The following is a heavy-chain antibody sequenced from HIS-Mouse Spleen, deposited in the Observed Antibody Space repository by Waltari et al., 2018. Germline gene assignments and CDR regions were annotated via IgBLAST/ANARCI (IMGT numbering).Heavy chain of an antibody. J-gene: IGHJ4*02. V-gene: IGHV3-43D*03. CDR1: GFPFDVYA. D-gene: IGHD3-10*01. CDR2: ISWDGGST. CDR3: AKDRDGSGSYSDY. Sequence: EVQLVESGGVVVQPGGSLRLSCEAAGFPFDVYALPWVRKAPGKGLEWVSLISWDGGSTYYADSVKGRFTISRDNSKNSLYLQMNSLRAEDTALYYCAKDRDGSGSYSDYWGQGTLVTVSS.